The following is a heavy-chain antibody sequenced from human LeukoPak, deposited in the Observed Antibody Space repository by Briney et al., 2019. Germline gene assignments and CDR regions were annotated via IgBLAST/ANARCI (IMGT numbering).Heavy chain of an antibody. CDR3: ATIVGSGSYYIDY. D-gene: IGHD3-10*01. J-gene: IGHJ4*02. Sequence: SETLSLTCTVSGYSISSGYYWGWIRQPPGKGLEWIGSIYHSGSTYYNPSLKSRVTISVDTSKNQFSLKLSSVTAADTAVYYCATIVGSGSYYIDYWGQGTLVTVSS. V-gene: IGHV4-38-2*02. CDR1: GYSISSGYY. CDR2: IYHSGST.